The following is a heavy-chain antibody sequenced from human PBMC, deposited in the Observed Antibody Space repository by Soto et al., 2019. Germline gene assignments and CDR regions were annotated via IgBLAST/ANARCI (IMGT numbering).Heavy chain of an antibody. CDR2: ISYDGSSK. CDR3: ARDITRFGEVLYS. CDR1: GFTFSDFA. J-gene: IGHJ4*02. V-gene: IGHV3-30-3*01. D-gene: IGHD3-10*01. Sequence: QVQLVESGGGVVQPGRSLRLSCAVSGFTFSDFAMHWVRQAPGKGLEWVTLISYDGSSKYYVDSVKGRFTISRDNSKNTPYLQMNSLRTEDTAVYYCARDITRFGEVLYSWGQGTQVTVSS.